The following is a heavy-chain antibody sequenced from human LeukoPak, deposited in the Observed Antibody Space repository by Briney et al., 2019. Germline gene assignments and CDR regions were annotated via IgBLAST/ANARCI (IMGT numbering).Heavy chain of an antibody. D-gene: IGHD3-10*01. J-gene: IGHJ6*03. CDR1: GFTFSNYW. Sequence: PGGSLRLSCAASGFTFSNYWMSWVRQAPGKGLEWVANIKQDGGEKYYVDSVKGRFTISRDNAKNSLYLQMNSLTAEDTAVYYCAREHFGSGSYWWNYYYYMDVWGKGTTVTVSS. CDR3: AREHFGSGSYWWNYYYYMDV. V-gene: IGHV3-7*01. CDR2: IKQDGGEK.